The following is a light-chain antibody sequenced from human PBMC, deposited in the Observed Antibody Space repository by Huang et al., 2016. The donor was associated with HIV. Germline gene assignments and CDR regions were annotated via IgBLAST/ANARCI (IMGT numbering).Light chain of an antibody. CDR2: AAS. CDR3: LQDFTYPRT. V-gene: IGKV1-6*02. Sequence: AIQLTQSPSSLSASVGDRVTITCRASQDITNDLGWYQQKPGKAPKPLTSAASTLRSGVPSRFSGSGSGTDFTLTISSLQPEDFATYFCLQDFTYPRTFGQGTRVEI. J-gene: IGKJ1*01. CDR1: QDITND.